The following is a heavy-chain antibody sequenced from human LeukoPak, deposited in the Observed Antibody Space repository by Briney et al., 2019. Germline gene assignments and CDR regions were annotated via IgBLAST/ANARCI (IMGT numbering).Heavy chain of an antibody. V-gene: IGHV4-59*01. CDR3: ARVHYYDSSGHYYFDY. CDR1: GGSISSYY. D-gene: IGHD3-22*01. J-gene: IGHJ4*02. CDR2: IYYSGST. Sequence: SETLSLTCTVSGGSISSYYWSWIRQPPGKGLEWIGYIYYSGSTNYNPSLKSRVTISVDTSKNQFSLKLSSVTAADTAVYYCARVHYYDSSGHYYFDYWGQGTLVTVSS.